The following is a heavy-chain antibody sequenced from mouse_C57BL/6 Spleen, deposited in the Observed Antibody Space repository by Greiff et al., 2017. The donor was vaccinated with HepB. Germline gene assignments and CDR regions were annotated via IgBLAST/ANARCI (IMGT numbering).Heavy chain of an antibody. Sequence: EVKLVESVAELVRPGASVKLSCTASGFNIKNTYMHWVKQRPEQGLEWIGRIDPANGNTKYAPKFQGKATITADTSSNTAYLQLSSLTSEDTAIYYCALDSSGYARFAYWGQGTLVTVSA. D-gene: IGHD3-2*02. CDR2: IDPANGNT. CDR3: ALDSSGYARFAY. J-gene: IGHJ3*01. CDR1: GFNIKNTY. V-gene: IGHV14-3*01.